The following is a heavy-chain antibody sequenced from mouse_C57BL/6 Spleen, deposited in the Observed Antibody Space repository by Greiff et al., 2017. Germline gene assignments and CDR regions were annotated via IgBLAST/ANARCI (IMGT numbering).Heavy chain of an antibody. V-gene: IGHV1-50*01. Sequence: QVQLQQPGAELVKPGASVKLSCKASGYTFTSYWMQWVKQRPGQGLEWIGEIDPSDSYTNYNQKFKGKATLTVNTASSTAYMQLSSLTSEDSAVYYYARSPTTSVVDTPFAYWGQGTLVTVSA. J-gene: IGHJ3*01. CDR2: IDPSDSYT. CDR1: GYTFTSYW. CDR3: ARSPTTSVVDTPFAY. D-gene: IGHD1-1*01.